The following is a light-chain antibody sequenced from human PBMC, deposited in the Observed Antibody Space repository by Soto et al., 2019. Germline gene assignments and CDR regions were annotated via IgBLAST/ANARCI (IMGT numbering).Light chain of an antibody. CDR3: QSYDSSQEV. V-gene: IGLV1-40*01. Sequence: SVLTQPPSVSGAPGQRVTISCTGSSSNIGAGYDVHWYQQLPGTAPKLLIYGNSNRPSGVPDRFSGSKSGTSASLAITGLQAADEADYYCQSYDSSQEVFGTGTNVTVL. J-gene: IGLJ1*01. CDR1: SSNIGAGYD. CDR2: GNS.